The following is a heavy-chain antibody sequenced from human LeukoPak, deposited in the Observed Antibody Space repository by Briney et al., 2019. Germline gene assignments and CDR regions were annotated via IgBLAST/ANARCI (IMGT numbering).Heavy chain of an antibody. CDR3: AKGWYTSGIYYFDY. V-gene: IGHV3-23*01. Sequence: GGSLRLSCAASGFSFASYAMSWVRQAPGEGLECVSSISGSGGSPYYADSVKGRFTISRDNSNSKNTLYLQMNSLRAEDTAVYYCAKGWYTSGIYYFDYWGQGTLVTVSS. CDR2: ISGSGGSP. J-gene: IGHJ4*02. CDR1: GFSFASYA. D-gene: IGHD6-19*01.